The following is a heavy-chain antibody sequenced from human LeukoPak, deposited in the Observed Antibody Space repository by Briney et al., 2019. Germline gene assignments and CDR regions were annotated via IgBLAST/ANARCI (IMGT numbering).Heavy chain of an antibody. CDR2: INPNIGDA. CDR1: GYTFTDYF. CDR3: ARMALDGGDSIGFDS. J-gene: IGHJ5*01. Sequence: ASVKVSCKASGYTFTDYFIHWVRQAPGQGLEWMGWINPNIGDASYAQKFQDRVTTTRDRSINTAYMELSRLTSDDTAVYYCARMALDGGDSIGFDSWGQGTLVTVSS. V-gene: IGHV1-2*02. D-gene: IGHD2-21*02.